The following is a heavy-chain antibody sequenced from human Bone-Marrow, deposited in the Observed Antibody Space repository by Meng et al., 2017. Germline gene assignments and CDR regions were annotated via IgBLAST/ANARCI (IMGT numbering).Heavy chain of an antibody. CDR3: ASSTYYYDSSGYSDY. CDR1: GFTFSSYW. CDR2: IKQDGSEK. J-gene: IGHJ4*02. V-gene: IGHV3-7*01. Sequence: GGSLRLSCAASGFTFSSYWMSWVRQAPGKGLEWVANIKQDGSEKYYVDSVKGRFTISRDNAKNSLYLQMNSLRAEDTAVYYCASSTYYYDSSGYSDYWGQGTLVTFSS. D-gene: IGHD3-22*01.